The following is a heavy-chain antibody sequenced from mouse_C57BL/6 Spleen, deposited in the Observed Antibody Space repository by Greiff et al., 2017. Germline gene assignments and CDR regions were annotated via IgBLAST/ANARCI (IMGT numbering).Heavy chain of an antibody. CDR3: TTPFITKDDFDY. Sequence: VQLQQSGAELVRPGASVKLSCTASGFNIKDDYMHWVKQRPEQGLEWIGWIDPENGDTEYASKFQGKATITADTSSNTAYLQLSSLTSEDTAVYYCTTPFITKDDFDYWGQGTTLTVSS. J-gene: IGHJ2*01. CDR2: IDPENGDT. V-gene: IGHV14-4*01. CDR1: GFNIKDDY. D-gene: IGHD1-1*01.